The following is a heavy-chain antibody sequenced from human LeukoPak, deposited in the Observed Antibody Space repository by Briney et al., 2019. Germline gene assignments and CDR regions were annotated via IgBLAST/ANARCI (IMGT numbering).Heavy chain of an antibody. CDR1: GYTFDNYG. D-gene: IGHD5-24*01. Sequence: ASVKVSCKASGYTFDNYGISWVRQAPGQGLEWMGGISAYDGNTNYANKLQSRVTMTTDASTSTAFMELRSLTSDDTAVYFCARDFGMFTISHGDAFAIWGQGTVVTVSS. J-gene: IGHJ3*02. V-gene: IGHV1-18*01. CDR3: ARDFGMFTISHGDAFAI. CDR2: ISAYDGNT.